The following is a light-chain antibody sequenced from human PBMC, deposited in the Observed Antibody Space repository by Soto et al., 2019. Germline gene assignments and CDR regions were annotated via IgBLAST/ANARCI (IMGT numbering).Light chain of an antibody. J-gene: IGKJ1*01. Sequence: EIVMTQSPAPLSVSPGERATLSCRASQSVSSNLAWYQQKPGQPPRLLIYGASTRATGIPATFSGSGSGQEFTLTISRRESEDFAVYYCQQYNNWPPITFGQGTKVDMK. CDR1: QSVSSN. CDR3: QQYNNWPPIT. CDR2: GAS. V-gene: IGKV3-15*01.